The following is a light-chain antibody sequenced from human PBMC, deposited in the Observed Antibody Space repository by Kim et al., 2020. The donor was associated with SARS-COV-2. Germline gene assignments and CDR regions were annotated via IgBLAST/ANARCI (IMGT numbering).Light chain of an antibody. V-gene: IGLV3-1*01. CDR2: QDK. Sequence: SYELTQPPSVSVSPGQTASITCSGDRLGDKYVCWYQQKPGQSPVLVIYQDKKRPSGIPERFSGSNSGNTATLTISGTQAMDEADYYCQAWDSNTVIFGGGTQLTVL. J-gene: IGLJ2*01. CDR3: QAWDSNTVI. CDR1: RLGDKY.